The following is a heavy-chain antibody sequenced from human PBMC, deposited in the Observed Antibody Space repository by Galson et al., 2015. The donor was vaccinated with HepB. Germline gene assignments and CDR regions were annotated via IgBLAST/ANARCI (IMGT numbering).Heavy chain of an antibody. D-gene: IGHD3-10*01. CDR2: IWYDGSNK. J-gene: IGHJ6*02. V-gene: IGHV3-33*01. CDR3: ACLDGSGSYYNYYYYGMDV. Sequence: SLRLSCAASGFTFSSYGMHWVRQAPGKGLEWVAVIWYDGSNKYYADSVKGRFTISRDNSKNTLYLQMNSLRAEDTAVYYCACLDGSGSYYNYYYYGMDVWGQGTTVTVSS. CDR1: GFTFSSYG.